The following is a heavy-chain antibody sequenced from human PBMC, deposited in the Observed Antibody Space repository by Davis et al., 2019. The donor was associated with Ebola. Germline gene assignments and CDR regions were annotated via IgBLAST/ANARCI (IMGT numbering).Heavy chain of an antibody. J-gene: IGHJ5*02. V-gene: IGHV4-34*01. CDR1: GGSFSGYY. Sequence: SETLSLTCAVYGGSFSGYYWGWIRQPPGKGLEWIGSIYHRGSTYSNPSLRSRVTMSVDTAKNQIFLQLSSLTAADTAVYYCARRPWYGEENNWFDAWGQGTLVTVSS. CDR2: IYHRGST. D-gene: IGHD4/OR15-4a*01. CDR3: ARRPWYGEENNWFDA.